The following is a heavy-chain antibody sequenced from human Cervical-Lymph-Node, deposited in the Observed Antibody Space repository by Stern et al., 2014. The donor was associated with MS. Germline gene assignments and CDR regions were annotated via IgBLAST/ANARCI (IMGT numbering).Heavy chain of an antibody. J-gene: IGHJ1*01. CDR3: TKAWGH. V-gene: IGHV1-8*01. CDR2: MNPDSGDT. D-gene: IGHD7-27*01. Sequence: QVQLGQSGAEVRKPGASVRLSCKASGYLFTSDDINWVRQASGQGLEWMGWMNPDSGDTGYEQKFRGRVTMTRDISTSTAYMELSSLTSGDSAVYYCTKAWGHWGRGTQVTVSS. CDR1: GYLFTSDD.